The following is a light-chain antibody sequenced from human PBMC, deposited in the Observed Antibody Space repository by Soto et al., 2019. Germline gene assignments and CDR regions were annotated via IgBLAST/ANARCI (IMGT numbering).Light chain of an antibody. CDR3: QQYDTSPT. V-gene: IGKV3-20*01. J-gene: IGKJ1*01. CDR1: QSVSSNY. Sequence: IVLTQSQGTLSLSAGERATLSCRASQSVSSNYLAWYQHKPGQAPTVLIYGASSRATGIPDRFSGSGSGTDFTLTISRLEPEDFAVYYCQQYDTSPTFGQGTKVDIK. CDR2: GAS.